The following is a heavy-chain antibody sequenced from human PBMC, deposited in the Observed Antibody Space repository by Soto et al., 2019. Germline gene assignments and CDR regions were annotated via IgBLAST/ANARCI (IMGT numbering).Heavy chain of an antibody. CDR1: GDSISPYY. J-gene: IGHJ4*02. V-gene: IGHV4-59*01. Sequence: QMQLQESGPGLVKPSETLSLTCTVSGDSISPYYWSWIRQPPGKGLEWIGYIYYTGDSNYNPSLTSPVTMSEDTSKNQFSLKLTSVTAADTAVYFCASYRRGRGWYSLDYWGQGSLVTVSS. D-gene: IGHD6-19*01. CDR2: IYYTGDS. CDR3: ASYRRGRGWYSLDY.